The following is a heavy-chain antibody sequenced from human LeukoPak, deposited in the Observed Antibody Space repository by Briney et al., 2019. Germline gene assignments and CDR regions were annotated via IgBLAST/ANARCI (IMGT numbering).Heavy chain of an antibody. Sequence: SQTLSLTCTVSGGSISSGGHYWSWIRQHPGKGLEWIGYIYYSGSTYYNPSLKSRVTMSVDTSKNQFSLKLSSVTAADTAVYYCARALAAAFDYWGQGTLVTVSS. D-gene: IGHD2-2*01. CDR2: IYYSGST. V-gene: IGHV4-31*03. CDR3: ARALAAAFDY. CDR1: GGSISSGGHY. J-gene: IGHJ4*02.